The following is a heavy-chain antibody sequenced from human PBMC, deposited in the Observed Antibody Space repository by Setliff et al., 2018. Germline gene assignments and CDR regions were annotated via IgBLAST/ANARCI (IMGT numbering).Heavy chain of an antibody. CDR1: GFIFSFHS. D-gene: IGHD3-9*01. CDR2: ISSSSSTI. CDR3: ACPDILAGLSDY. J-gene: IGHJ4*02. V-gene: IGHV3-48*04. Sequence: GGSLRLSCAASGFIFSFHSMNWVRQAPGKGLEWVSYISSSSSTIYYADSVKGRFTISRDNAKKSLYLQMNSLRAEDTAVYYCACPDILAGLSDYWGQGTLVTVSS.